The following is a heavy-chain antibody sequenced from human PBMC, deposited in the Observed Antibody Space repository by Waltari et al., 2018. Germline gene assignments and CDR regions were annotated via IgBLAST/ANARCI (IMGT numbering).Heavy chain of an antibody. J-gene: IGHJ3*02. CDR2: INPNSGGT. CDR3: ARSTGSSWMGKCAFDI. D-gene: IGHD6-13*01. Sequence: QVQLVQSGAEVKKPGASVKVSCKASGYTFTGYYMHWVRQAPGQGLEWMGRINPNSGGTNYAQKFQGRVTMTRDTSISTAYMELSRLRSDDTAVYYCARSTGSSWMGKCAFDIWGQGTMVTVSS. V-gene: IGHV1-2*06. CDR1: GYTFTGYY.